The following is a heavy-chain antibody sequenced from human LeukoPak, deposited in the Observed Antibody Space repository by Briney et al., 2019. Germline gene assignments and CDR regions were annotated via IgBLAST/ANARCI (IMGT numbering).Heavy chain of an antibody. CDR1: GGSISTYY. J-gene: IGHJ3*02. Sequence: SETLSPTCTVSGGSISTYYWGWIRQHPGKGLEWIVYIDYSGSTNSKPSLKSRGTMSVDTSKNRCSLRLRSVTAADTALFYCARGRRYSSRADAFDIWGEGTMVTVSS. CDR2: IDYSGST. D-gene: IGHD6-13*01. V-gene: IGHV4-59*01. CDR3: ARGRRYSSRADAFDI.